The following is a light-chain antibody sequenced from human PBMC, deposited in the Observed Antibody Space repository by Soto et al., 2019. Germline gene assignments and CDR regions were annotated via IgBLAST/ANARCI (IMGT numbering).Light chain of an antibody. Sequence: DIQMTQSPSSVSASLGDRVTITCRASQGISNWLAWYQQKPGKAPNLLIYVASSLQTGVPSRFSGSGSGTDFTLTISSLQAEDLATYFCHQTNSFPYTFVQGTKVDIK. J-gene: IGKJ2*01. CDR3: HQTNSFPYT. CDR2: VAS. V-gene: IGKV1-12*01. CDR1: QGISNW.